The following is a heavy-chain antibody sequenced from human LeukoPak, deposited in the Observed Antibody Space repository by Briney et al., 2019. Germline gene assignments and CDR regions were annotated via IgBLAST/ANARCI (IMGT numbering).Heavy chain of an antibody. CDR1: GYLFTTYW. CDR3: ARLDSSGSTSFDY. Sequence: GESLKISCKGSGYLFTTYWIAWVRQMPGKGLEWMGIIYPGDAETRYSPSFQGQVTISADKSITTAYLQWSSLKASDTAMYCCARLDSSGSTSFDYWGQGTLVTVSS. D-gene: IGHD3-22*01. CDR2: IYPGDAET. J-gene: IGHJ4*02. V-gene: IGHV5-51*01.